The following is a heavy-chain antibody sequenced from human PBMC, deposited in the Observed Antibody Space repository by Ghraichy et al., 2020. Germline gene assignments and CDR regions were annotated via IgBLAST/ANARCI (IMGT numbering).Heavy chain of an antibody. J-gene: IGHJ4*02. Sequence: VKVSCKASGYSFTSYNIHWVRQAAGQGLEWVGWINPNSGDTVYTQDFQGRVTVTRDTSTSTVYMELSSLTSEDTAMYYCAKDTSGWSEFDSWGQGTLVTVSS. V-gene: IGHV1-8*01. D-gene: IGHD6-19*01. CDR2: INPNSGDT. CDR3: AKDTSGWSEFDS. CDR1: GYSFTSYN.